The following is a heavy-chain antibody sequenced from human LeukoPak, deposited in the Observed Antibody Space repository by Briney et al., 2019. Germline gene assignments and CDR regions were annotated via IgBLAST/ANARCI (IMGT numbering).Heavy chain of an antibody. J-gene: IGHJ4*02. CDR1: GFTFSTYA. Sequence: GGSLRLSCAASGFTFSTYAMSWVRQAPGKGLEWVSTISNSGSNTYYADSVKGRFTISRDNSKNTLSLQMNSLRAEDTAAYYCAPLRDMPLLKWGQGTLVTVSS. CDR2: ISNSGSNT. D-gene: IGHD2-2*01. CDR3: APLRDMPLLK. V-gene: IGHV3-23*01.